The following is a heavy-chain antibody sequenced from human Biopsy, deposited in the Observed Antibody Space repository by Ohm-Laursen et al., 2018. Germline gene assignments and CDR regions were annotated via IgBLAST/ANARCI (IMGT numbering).Heavy chain of an antibody. CDR1: GFTFSSYA. D-gene: IGHD4-17*01. V-gene: IGHV3-23*01. J-gene: IGHJ4*02. Sequence: SLRLSCAASGFTFSSYAMTWFRQAPGKGLEWVSTFSGNSDIIYDTDSVKGRFTISRDNSKNTLYLQMNSLRADDTAVYYCALAAAQTVTHFDYWGQGTLVTVSS. CDR2: FSGNSDII. CDR3: ALAAAQTVTHFDY.